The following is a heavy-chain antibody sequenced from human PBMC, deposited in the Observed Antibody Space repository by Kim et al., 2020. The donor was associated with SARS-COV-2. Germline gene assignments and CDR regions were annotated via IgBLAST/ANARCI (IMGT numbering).Heavy chain of an antibody. Sequence: GGSLRLSCAASGLSFDSYAMNWVRQAPGNGLEWVAVISFDGRNKDYADSVKGRFTISRDNAKNTLHLQMNSLRVEDTAVYYCASGNYYESVSLSDYYNGMDVWGQGTTVTVSS. CDR2: ISFDGRNK. J-gene: IGHJ6*02. CDR1: GLSFDSYA. CDR3: ASGNYYESVSLSDYYNGMDV. V-gene: IGHV3-30-3*01. D-gene: IGHD3-10*01.